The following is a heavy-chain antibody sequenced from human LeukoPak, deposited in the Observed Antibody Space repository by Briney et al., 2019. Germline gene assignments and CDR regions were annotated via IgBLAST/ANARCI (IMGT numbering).Heavy chain of an antibody. V-gene: IGHV4-38-2*02. CDR1: GYSISGGYY. J-gene: IGHJ4*02. CDR3: ARFPSDSSGYFAY. CDR2: MYHIGST. Sequence: SETLSLTCTVSGYSISGGYYWGWIRQPPGKGLEWIGSMYHIGSTYFNPSLKSRVTISVDTSKNQFSLRLRSVTAADTAVYYCARFPSDSSGYFAYWGQGTLVTVSS. D-gene: IGHD3-22*01.